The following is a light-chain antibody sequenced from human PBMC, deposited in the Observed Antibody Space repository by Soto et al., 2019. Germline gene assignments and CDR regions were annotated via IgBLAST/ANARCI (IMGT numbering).Light chain of an antibody. CDR2: GAS. CDR1: QSVSSSY. Sequence: EIVLTQSPGTLSLSPGERATLSCRASQSVSSSYLAWYQQTPGQAPRLLIYGASSRATGIPDRFSGSGSGTDFTLTISRLEPEVFAVYYCQQYGSSPRTFGQGTKVEIK. CDR3: QQYGSSPRT. V-gene: IGKV3-20*01. J-gene: IGKJ1*01.